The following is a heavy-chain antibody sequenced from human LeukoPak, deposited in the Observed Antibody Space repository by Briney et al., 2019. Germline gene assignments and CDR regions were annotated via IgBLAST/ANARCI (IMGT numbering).Heavy chain of an antibody. D-gene: IGHD1-26*01. CDR1: GGSIRSYY. CDR3: ARDQSGPSYSPRDFDI. CDR2: IYTSGRT. Sequence: ETLSLASTVSGGSIRSYYWSSIRQPPGKGLEGCWNIYTSGRTNYNPPLRGRGTISCDTSKNQISLKMSSVTAEDTAVYYCARDQSGPSYSPRDFDIWGQGTMVTVSS. V-gene: IGHV4-4*09. J-gene: IGHJ3*02.